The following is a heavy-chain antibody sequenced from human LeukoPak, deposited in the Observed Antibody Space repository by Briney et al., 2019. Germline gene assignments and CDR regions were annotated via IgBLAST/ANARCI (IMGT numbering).Heavy chain of an antibody. J-gene: IGHJ6*02. CDR1: GFTYSSYA. Sequence: GESLRLSCSASGFTYSSYAMHWVRQAPGKGLDYVSAISTDGGSTYYADSVKGRFTISRDNSKNTLYLQMSSLRAEDTAVYYCVKGHDYHYYGIDVWGQGTTVTVSS. V-gene: IGHV3-64D*06. CDR3: VKGHDYHYYGIDV. CDR2: ISTDGGST.